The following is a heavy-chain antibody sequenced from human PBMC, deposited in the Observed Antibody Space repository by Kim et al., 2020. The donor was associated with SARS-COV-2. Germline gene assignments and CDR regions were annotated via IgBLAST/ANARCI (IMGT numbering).Heavy chain of an antibody. CDR3: ATGKGATNGFSFDY. Sequence: ASVKVSCKVSGYTLTELSMHWVRQAPGKGLEWMGGFDPEDGETIYAQKFQCRVTMTEDTSTDTAYMELSSLRSEDTAVYYCATGKGATNGFSFDYWGQGTLVTVSS. CDR1: GYTLTELS. J-gene: IGHJ4*02. CDR2: FDPEDGET. D-gene: IGHD1-26*01. V-gene: IGHV1-24*01.